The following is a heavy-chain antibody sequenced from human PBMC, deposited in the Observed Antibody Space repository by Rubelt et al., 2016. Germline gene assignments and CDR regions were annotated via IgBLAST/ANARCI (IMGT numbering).Heavy chain of an antibody. J-gene: IGHJ4*02. V-gene: IGHV1-69*02. D-gene: IGHD3-22*01. CDR1: GVTFSSSP. CDR2: IIPILGIA. CDR3: ASGRSDMIVVR. Sequence: EVRKPGSSVKVSCKASGVTFSSSPMSWVRQAPGQGLEWMGRIIPILGIANYAQKFQGRVTFTAEKSTGTAYMELSSLRSEDTAVYYCASGRSDMIVVRWGQGTLVTVSS.